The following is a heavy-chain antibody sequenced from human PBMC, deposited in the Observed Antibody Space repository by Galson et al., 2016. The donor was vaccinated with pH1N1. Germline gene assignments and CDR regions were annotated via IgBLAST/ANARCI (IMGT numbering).Heavy chain of an antibody. D-gene: IGHD3-10*01. CDR3: ARVTPHYGAGNYLDS. J-gene: IGHJ5*01. V-gene: IGHV1-69*02. CDR2: IVPMLGLT. Sequence: SVKVSCKASGGTFSSHTITWVRQAGGQGLEWMGRIVPMLGLTDYAQKLQGRVTITADMFASTVYMELSSLTPEDTAVYYCARVTPHYGAGNYLDSWGQGTLVTVSS. CDR1: GGTFSSHT.